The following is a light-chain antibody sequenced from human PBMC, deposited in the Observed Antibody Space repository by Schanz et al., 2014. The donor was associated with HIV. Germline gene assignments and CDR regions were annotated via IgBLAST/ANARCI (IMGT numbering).Light chain of an antibody. V-gene: IGLV3-21*04. J-gene: IGLJ2*01. CDR2: YDT. CDR3: QVWDGSTGVV. CDR1: NLGIKS. Sequence: SYELTQPPSVSVAPGETARMTCGGNNLGIKSVHWYQQKPGQAPVLVISYDTDRPSGIPERFSGSNSGHTATLTLDRVETADEADYFCQVWDGSTGVVFGGGTKLTVL.